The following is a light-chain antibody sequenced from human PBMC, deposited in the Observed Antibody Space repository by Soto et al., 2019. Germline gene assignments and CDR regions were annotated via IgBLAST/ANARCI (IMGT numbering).Light chain of an antibody. V-gene: IGLV3-21*02. CDR3: QVCERFSDHNFV. Sequence: SYDLTQPPSVSVSPGQTAGITCGGDNIGTKSVHWYQQRPGQAPVLVVYDDKKRPSGIPERFSGSNSGNTATLTISRVETGDEADYYCQVCERFSDHNFVFGDGTKVTVL. CDR1: NIGTKS. J-gene: IGLJ1*01. CDR2: DDK.